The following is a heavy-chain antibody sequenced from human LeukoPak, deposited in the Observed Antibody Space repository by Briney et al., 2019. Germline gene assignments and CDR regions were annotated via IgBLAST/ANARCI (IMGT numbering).Heavy chain of an antibody. CDR1: GYTFTGYY. V-gene: IGHV1-2*02. Sequence: ASVKVSCKASGYTFTGYYMHWVRQAPGQGLEWMGWINPNSGGTNYAQKFQGRVTMTRDTSISTAYMELSRLRSDDTAVYYCARVVDCYDSSGYERGIDYWGQRTLVTVSS. CDR2: INPNSGGT. CDR3: ARVVDCYDSSGYERGIDY. J-gene: IGHJ4*02. D-gene: IGHD3-22*01.